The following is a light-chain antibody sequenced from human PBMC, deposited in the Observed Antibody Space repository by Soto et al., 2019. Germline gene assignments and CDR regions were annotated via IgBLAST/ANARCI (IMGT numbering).Light chain of an antibody. CDR2: DVS. CDR3: SSYTTSSTYV. CDR1: SSDVGALNY. V-gene: IGLV2-14*03. J-gene: IGLJ1*01. Sequence: QSALTQSASVSGSPGQWIAISCTGTSSDVGALNYVSWYQQHPGKAPKLLLYDVSNRPSGVSSRFSGSKSGNTASLTISGLQAEDEADYYCSSYTTSSTYVFGSGTKLTVL.